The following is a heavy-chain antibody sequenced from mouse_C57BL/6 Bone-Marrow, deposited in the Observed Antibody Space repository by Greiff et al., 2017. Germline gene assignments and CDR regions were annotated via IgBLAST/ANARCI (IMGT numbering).Heavy chain of an antibody. CDR2: FYPGSGSL. D-gene: IGHD1-1*01. J-gene: IGHJ3*01. CDR3: ARHGYYSSSLFAY. CDR1: GYTFTEST. V-gene: IGHV1-62-2*01. Sequence: QVQLRQSGAELVKPGASVKLSCKASGYTFTESTIHWLKQRSGQGLDWIGWFYPGSGSLKSNEKFKDKATWAAGKSSSTVYKELSRMTSEDSAVYFCARHGYYSSSLFAYWGQGTLVTVSA.